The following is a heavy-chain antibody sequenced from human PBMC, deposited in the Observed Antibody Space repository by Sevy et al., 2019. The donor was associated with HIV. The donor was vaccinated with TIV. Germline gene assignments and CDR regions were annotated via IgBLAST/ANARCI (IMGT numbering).Heavy chain of an antibody. D-gene: IGHD1-1*01. J-gene: IGHJ4*02. CDR3: AIIENNNV. CDR1: GGSISSQY. Sequence: SETLSLTCTVSGGSISSQYWSWVRQPVGKGLEWIGHFYSSGGTDYNPSLKSRVTMSVDTSENSFFLKMASVADADTAIYYCAIIENNNVWGQGILVTVSS. CDR2: FYSSGGT. V-gene: IGHV4-4*07.